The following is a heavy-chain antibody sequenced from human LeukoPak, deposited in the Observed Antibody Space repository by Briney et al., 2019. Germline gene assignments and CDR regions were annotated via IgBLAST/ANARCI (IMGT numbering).Heavy chain of an antibody. CDR1: GGSFSGYY. V-gene: IGHV4-34*01. J-gene: IGHJ4*02. D-gene: IGHD3-22*01. CDR3: ARGGGYSFDY. CDR2: INHSGST. Sequence: SETLSLTCAVYGGSFSGYYWSWIRQPPGKGLEWIGEINHSGSTNYNPSLKSRVTKSVDTSKNQFSLKLSSVTAAATAVYYCARGGGYSFDYWGQGTLVTVSS.